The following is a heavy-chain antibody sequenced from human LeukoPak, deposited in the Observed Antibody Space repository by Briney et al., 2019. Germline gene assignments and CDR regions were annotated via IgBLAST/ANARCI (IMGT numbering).Heavy chain of an antibody. J-gene: IGHJ4*02. Sequence: PGGSLRLSCAASGFNVSNYYMSWVRQAPGKGQEWVSVLYSGGTTYYADSVKGRFTISRDNSNNTLYLQMNSLRVDDTAVYYCARASWGYDFDYCGQGTLVTVSS. CDR1: GFNVSNYY. D-gene: IGHD7-27*01. CDR2: LYSGGTT. CDR3: ARASWGYDFDY. V-gene: IGHV3-53*01.